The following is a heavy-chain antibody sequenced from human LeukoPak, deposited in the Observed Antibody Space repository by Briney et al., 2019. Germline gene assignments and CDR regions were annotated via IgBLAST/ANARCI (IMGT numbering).Heavy chain of an antibody. Sequence: ASVTVSFQASVYTLTIYYMHWVRQAPGQGLEWAGIINPSGGSTNYAQKFQGRVTMTRDTSTSTVYMELSSVRSEDTAVYYGARGVPPDYWGQGTLVTVSS. CDR3: ARGVPPDY. CDR2: INPSGGST. V-gene: IGHV1-46*01. CDR1: VYTLTIYY. J-gene: IGHJ4*02.